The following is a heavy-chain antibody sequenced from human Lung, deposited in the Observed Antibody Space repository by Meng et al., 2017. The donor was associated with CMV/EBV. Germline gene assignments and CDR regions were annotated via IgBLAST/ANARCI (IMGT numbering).Heavy chain of an antibody. D-gene: IGHD2-21*01. V-gene: IGHV3-11*01. Sequence: GGSLRLSCAASGFTFRDYYMSWIRQAPGKGLEWVSYISSSGSTIYYADSVKGRFTISRDNAKNSLYLQMNSLRAEDTAVFYCARDRCGGDCYLHTYWGQGTLVTVSS. CDR1: GFTFRDYY. CDR3: ARDRCGGDCYLHTY. CDR2: ISSSGSTI. J-gene: IGHJ4*02.